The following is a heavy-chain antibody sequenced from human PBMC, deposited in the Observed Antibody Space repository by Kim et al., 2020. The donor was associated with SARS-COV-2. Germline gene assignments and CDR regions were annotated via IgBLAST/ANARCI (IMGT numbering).Heavy chain of an antibody. CDR3: ARGYSSSWYAFDY. CDR2: IYYSGST. CDR1: GGSISSSSYY. Sequence: SETLSLTCTVSGGSISSSSYYWGWIRQPPGKGLEWIGSIYYSGSTYYNPSLKSRVTISVDTSKNQFSLKLSSVTAADTAVYYCARGYSSSWYAFDYWGQGTLVTVSS. J-gene: IGHJ4*02. V-gene: IGHV4-39*01. D-gene: IGHD6-13*01.